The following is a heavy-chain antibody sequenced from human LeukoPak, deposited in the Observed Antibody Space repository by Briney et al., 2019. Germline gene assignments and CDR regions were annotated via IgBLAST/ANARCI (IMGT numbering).Heavy chain of an antibody. CDR1: GYTFTSYY. Sequence: ASVKVSCKASGYTFTSYYMHWVRQAPGQGLEWMGIINPSGGSTSYAQKFQGRVTMTRDTSTSTVYMELSSLRSEDTAVYYCARDQDYYGSGSYYFDYWGQGTLVTVSS. CDR2: INPSGGST. CDR3: ARDQDYYGSGSYYFDY. J-gene: IGHJ4*02. V-gene: IGHV1-46*01. D-gene: IGHD3-10*01.